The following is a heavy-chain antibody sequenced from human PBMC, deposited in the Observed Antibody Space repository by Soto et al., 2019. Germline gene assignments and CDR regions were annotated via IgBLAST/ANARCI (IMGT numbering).Heavy chain of an antibody. Sequence: GASVKVSCKASGYTFTSYDINWVRQANGQGLEWMGWMNPNSGNTGYAQKFQGRVTMTTDTSTSTAYMELRSLRSDDTAVYYCARGNGLTGGYWGQGTLVTVSS. CDR2: MNPNSGNT. J-gene: IGHJ4*02. CDR1: GYTFTSYD. D-gene: IGHD3-22*01. CDR3: ARGNGLTGGY. V-gene: IGHV1-8*01.